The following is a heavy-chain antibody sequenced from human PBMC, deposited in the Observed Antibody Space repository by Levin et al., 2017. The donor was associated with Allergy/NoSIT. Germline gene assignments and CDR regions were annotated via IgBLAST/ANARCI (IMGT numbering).Heavy chain of an antibody. CDR1: GFTFSSYS. V-gene: IGHV3-21*01. CDR3: AATVTTHYYYGMDV. CDR2: ISSSSSYI. Sequence: LSLTCAASGFTFSSYSMNWVRQAPGKGLEWVSSISSSSSYIYYADSVKGRFTISRDNAKNSLYLQMNSLRAEDTAVYYCAATVTTHYYYGMDVWGQGTTVTVSS. J-gene: IGHJ6*02. D-gene: IGHD4-17*01.